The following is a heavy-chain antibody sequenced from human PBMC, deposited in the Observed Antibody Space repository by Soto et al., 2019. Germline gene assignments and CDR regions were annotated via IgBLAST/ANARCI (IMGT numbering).Heavy chain of an antibody. Sequence: GGSLRLSCAASGFTFSSYGMHWVRQAPGKGLEWVAVIWYDGSNKYYADSVKGRFTISRDNSKNTLYLQMNSLRAEDTAVYYCARDRNSITIIVVDFAYWGQGTLVTVSS. D-gene: IGHD3-22*01. CDR1: GFTFSSYG. CDR3: ARDRNSITIIVVDFAY. J-gene: IGHJ4*02. V-gene: IGHV3-33*01. CDR2: IWYDGSNK.